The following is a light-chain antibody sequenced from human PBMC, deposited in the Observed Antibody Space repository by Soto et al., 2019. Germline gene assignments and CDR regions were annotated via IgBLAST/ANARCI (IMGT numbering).Light chain of an antibody. V-gene: IGLV2-11*01. CDR1: SSDVGGYNY. CDR2: NVS. CDR3: CSYAGTYKVV. J-gene: IGLJ3*02. Sequence: QSVLTQPRSVSGSPGQSVTISCTGTSSDVGGYNYVSWYQQHPGEAPKPMIYNVSKRPSGVPDRFSGSKSGNTASLTISGLQAEDEAEYYCCSYAGTYKVVFGGGTQLTVL.